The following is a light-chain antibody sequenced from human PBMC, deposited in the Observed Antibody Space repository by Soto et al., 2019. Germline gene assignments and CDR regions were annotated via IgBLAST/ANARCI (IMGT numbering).Light chain of an antibody. V-gene: IGKV3D-15*01. Sequence: EIVMTQSPATRSVSPGERATLSCRASQSVKTNLAWYQQKPGQAPRLLIYGASTRATGIPDRFSGGGSGTDFTLTISRLEPEDFAVYYCQQYVSLPLTFGGGTKVDI. CDR1: QSVKTN. J-gene: IGKJ4*01. CDR2: GAS. CDR3: QQYVSLPLT.